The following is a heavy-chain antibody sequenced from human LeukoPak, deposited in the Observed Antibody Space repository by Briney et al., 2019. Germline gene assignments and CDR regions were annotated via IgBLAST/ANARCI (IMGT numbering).Heavy chain of an antibody. V-gene: IGHV3-23*01. CDR1: GFTFSTYA. J-gene: IGHJ4*02. D-gene: IGHD6-13*01. CDR3: TKRTPEYSSSWCLDY. Sequence: GGSLRLSCAASGFTFSTYAMSWARQAPGKGLAWVSAIDGSGVTTFYADSVKGRFTISRDNSKNTLFLQMNSLRAEDTAVYYCTKRTPEYSSSWCLDYWGQGTLVTVSS. CDR2: IDGSGVTT.